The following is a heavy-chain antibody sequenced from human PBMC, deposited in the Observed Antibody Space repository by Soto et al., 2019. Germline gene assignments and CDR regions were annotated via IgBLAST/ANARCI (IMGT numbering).Heavy chain of an antibody. J-gene: IGHJ6*02. V-gene: IGHV1-18*04. CDR2: ISAYNGNT. D-gene: IGHD1-26*01. CDR1: GYTFTIYG. CDR3: ARDRGLQNYYYYGMDV. Sequence: ASVKVACKASGYTFTIYGISWVRQTPGQGLEWMGWISAYNGNTNYAQKLQGRVTMTTDTSTSTAYMELRSLRSDDTAVYYCARDRGLQNYYYYGMDVWGQGTTVTVS.